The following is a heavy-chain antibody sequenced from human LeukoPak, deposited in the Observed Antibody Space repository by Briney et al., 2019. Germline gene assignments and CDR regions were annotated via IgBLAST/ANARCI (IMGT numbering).Heavy chain of an antibody. CDR3: ARDSGDGYNASGFDY. J-gene: IGHJ4*02. D-gene: IGHD5-24*01. CDR1: GFTFSSYA. V-gene: IGHV3-30-3*01. Sequence: GGSLGLSCAASGFTFSSYAMHWVRQAPGKGLEWVAVISYDGSNKYYADSVKGRFTISRDNSKNTLYLQMNSLRAEDTAVYYCARDSGDGYNASGFDYWGQGTLVTVSS. CDR2: ISYDGSNK.